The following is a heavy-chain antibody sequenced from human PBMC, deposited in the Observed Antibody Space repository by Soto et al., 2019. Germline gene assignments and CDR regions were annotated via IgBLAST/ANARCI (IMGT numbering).Heavy chain of an antibody. CDR1: GYTFSPYT. J-gene: IGHJ4*02. CDR3: ARGGGFCGGDCYKGVIDY. V-gene: IGHV3-30-3*01. Sequence: QVQLVESGGGVVQPGRSLRLSCAASGYTFSPYTMHWVRQAPGKGLDWVAVISYDGNDKEYADSVKGRFTISRDNSKNTLYLQMNSLRAEDTAVYYCARGGGFCGGDCYKGVIDYWGQQGFLVTVSS. CDR2: ISYDGNDK. D-gene: IGHD2-21*02.